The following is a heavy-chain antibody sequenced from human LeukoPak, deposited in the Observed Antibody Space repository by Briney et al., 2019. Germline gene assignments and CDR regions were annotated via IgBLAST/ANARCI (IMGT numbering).Heavy chain of an antibody. Sequence: GGSVRLLCTPSGFTVCSNYISCAREAPGRGLEWVSVIYSGGSTYYADTVKQRFTISRDHSKNTLYLQMNSLRAEDTAVYYCARVSVVPPGWNFDYWGQGTLVTVSS. J-gene: IGHJ4*02. CDR3: ARVSVVPPGWNFDY. CDR1: GFTVCSNY. D-gene: IGHD2-2*01. CDR2: IYSGGST. V-gene: IGHV3-53*01.